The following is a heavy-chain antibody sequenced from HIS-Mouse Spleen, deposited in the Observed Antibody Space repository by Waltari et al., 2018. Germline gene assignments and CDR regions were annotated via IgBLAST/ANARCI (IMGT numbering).Heavy chain of an antibody. J-gene: IGHJ3*02. CDR3: AREFGLLPPISSRDYDAFDI. CDR1: GGSISSSSYY. CDR2: IYYSGST. Sequence: QLQLQESGPGLVKPSETLSLTCTVSGGSISSSSYYWGWIRQPPGKGLEWIGIIYYSGSTYYNPSLKSRVTISVDTSKNQFSLKLSSVTAADTAVYYCAREFGLLPPISSRDYDAFDIWGQGTMVTVSS. D-gene: IGHD3-10*01. V-gene: IGHV4-39*07.